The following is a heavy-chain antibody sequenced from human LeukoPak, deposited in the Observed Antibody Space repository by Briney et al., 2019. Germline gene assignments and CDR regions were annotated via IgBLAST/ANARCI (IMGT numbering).Heavy chain of an antibody. D-gene: IGHD3-10*01. Sequence: PSETLPLTCTVSGGSISSYYWSWIRQPPGKGLEWIGYIYYSGSTNYNPSLKSRVTISVDTSKNQFSLKLSSVTAADTAVYYCARHRKYYYGSGSYFDYWGQGTLVTVSS. CDR1: GGSISSYY. CDR2: IYYSGST. CDR3: ARHRKYYYGSGSYFDY. V-gene: IGHV4-59*08. J-gene: IGHJ4*02.